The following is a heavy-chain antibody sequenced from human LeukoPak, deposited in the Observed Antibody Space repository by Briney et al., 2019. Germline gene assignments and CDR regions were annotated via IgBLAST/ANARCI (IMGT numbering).Heavy chain of an antibody. Sequence: PSETLSLTCTVSGGSISSNGYYWGWIRQPPGKGLEWIGSIYYSGSTYYNPSLKSRVTISVDTSKNQFSLKLSSVTAADTAVYYCAREVPPGTWGQGTLVTVSS. CDR3: AREVPPGT. CDR1: GGSISSNGYY. CDR2: IYYSGST. J-gene: IGHJ5*02. D-gene: IGHD1-1*01. V-gene: IGHV4-39*07.